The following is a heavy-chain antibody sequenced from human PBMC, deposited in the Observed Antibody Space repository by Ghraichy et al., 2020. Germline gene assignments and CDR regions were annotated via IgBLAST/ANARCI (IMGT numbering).Heavy chain of an antibody. CDR3: AKDSSYSNYYYYYGMDV. CDR2: ISGSGGST. V-gene: IGHV3-23*01. Sequence: GGSLRLSCAASGFTFSSYAMSWVRQAPGKGLEWVSAISGSGGSTYYADSVKGRFTISRDNSKNTLYLQMNSLRAEDTAVYYCAKDSSYSNYYYYYGMDVWGQGTTVTVSS. J-gene: IGHJ6*02. CDR1: GFTFSSYA. D-gene: IGHD4-11*01.